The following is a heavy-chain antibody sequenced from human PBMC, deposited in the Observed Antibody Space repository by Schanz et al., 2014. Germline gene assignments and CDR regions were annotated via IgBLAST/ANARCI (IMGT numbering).Heavy chain of an antibody. CDR1: GFTFRNYG. Sequence: VQLLESGGGLAQPGGSLRLSCAASGFTFRNYGMSWVRQAPGKGLEWVAIISYDGRHKNYADSVKGRFTISRDNSKNTLHLQMNSLRVEDTAVYYCAKDDTQVNGMDVWGQGTTVTVSS. CDR2: ISYDGRHK. V-gene: IGHV3-30*18. CDR3: AKDDTQVNGMDV. J-gene: IGHJ6*02.